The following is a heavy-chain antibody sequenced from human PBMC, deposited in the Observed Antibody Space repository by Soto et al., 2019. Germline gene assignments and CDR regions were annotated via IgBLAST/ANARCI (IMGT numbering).Heavy chain of an antibody. CDR2: INPNSGGT. D-gene: IGHD3-16*01. V-gene: IGHV1-2*02. CDR3: ARGGSNSGPATSWFDP. J-gene: IGHJ5*02. CDR1: GYTFTGYY. Sequence: XSVKVSCTASGYTFTGYYMHWVRQAPGQGLEWMGWINPNSGGTNYAQKFQGRVTMTRDTSISTAYMELSRLRSDDTAVYYCARGGSNSGPATSWFDPWGQGTLVTVSS.